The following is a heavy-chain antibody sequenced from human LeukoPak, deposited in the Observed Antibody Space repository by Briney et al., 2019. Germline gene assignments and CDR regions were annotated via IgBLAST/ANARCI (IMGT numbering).Heavy chain of an antibody. J-gene: IGHJ4*02. CDR3: ASSPTAGKPLDY. D-gene: IGHD6-19*01. Sequence: SVKVACKASGGTFSSYAISWVRQAPGQGLEWMGGIIPIFGTANYAQKFQGRVTITTDESTSTAYMELSSLRSEDTAVYCRASSPTAGKPLDYWGQGTLVTVSS. CDR2: IIPIFGTA. V-gene: IGHV1-69*05. CDR1: GGTFSSYA.